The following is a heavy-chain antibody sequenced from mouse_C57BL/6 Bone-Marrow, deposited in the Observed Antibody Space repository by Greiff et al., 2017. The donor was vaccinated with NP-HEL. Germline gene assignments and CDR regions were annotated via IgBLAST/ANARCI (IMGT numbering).Heavy chain of an antibody. CDR3: ARAYDYDWFAY. Sequence: QVQLKQSGAELMKPGASVKLSCKATGYTFTGYWIEWVKQRPGHGLEWIGEILPGRGSTNYNEKFKGKATLPADTSSNTAYMQLSSLTTEDSAIYYCARAYDYDWFAYWGQGTLVTVSA. CDR1: GYTFTGYW. D-gene: IGHD2-4*01. V-gene: IGHV1-9*01. J-gene: IGHJ3*01. CDR2: ILPGRGST.